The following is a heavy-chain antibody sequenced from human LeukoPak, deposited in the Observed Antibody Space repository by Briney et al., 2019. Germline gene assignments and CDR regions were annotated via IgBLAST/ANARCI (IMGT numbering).Heavy chain of an antibody. CDR3: ARASYYDILTGYYVQYYFDY. CDR1: GGSISSYY. Sequence: SETLSLTCTVSGGSISSYYWSWIRQPAGKGLEWIGRIYTSGSTNYNPSLKSRVTMSVDTSKNQFSLKLSSVTAADTAVYYCARASYYDILTGYYVQYYFDYWGQGTLVTVSS. D-gene: IGHD3-9*01. CDR2: IYTSGST. V-gene: IGHV4-4*07. J-gene: IGHJ4*02.